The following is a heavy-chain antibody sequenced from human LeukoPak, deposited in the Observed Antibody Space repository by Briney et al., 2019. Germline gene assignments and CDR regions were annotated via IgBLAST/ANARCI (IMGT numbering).Heavy chain of an antibody. CDR2: IYYSGST. V-gene: IGHV4-39*01. CDR1: GGSISSSSYY. D-gene: IGHD2-2*01. J-gene: IGHJ6*02. CDR3: ATHCSSTSCYYYGMDV. Sequence: SETLSLTCTVSGGSISSSSYYWGWIRQPPGKGLEWIGNIYYSGSTYYNPSLKSRVTISVDTSKSQFSLKLSSVTAADTAVYYCATHCSSTSCYYYGMDVWGQGTTVTVS.